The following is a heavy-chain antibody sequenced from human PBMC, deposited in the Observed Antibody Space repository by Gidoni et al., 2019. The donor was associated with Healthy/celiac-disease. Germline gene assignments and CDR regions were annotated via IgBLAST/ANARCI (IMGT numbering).Heavy chain of an antibody. V-gene: IGHV4-34*01. J-gene: IGHJ6*02. CDR2: INHSGST. D-gene: IGHD3-22*01. CDR3: ARVRVGDYYDSSGYDPYGMDV. CDR1: GGSYSGYY. Sequence: QVQLQQWGAGLLKPSETRSLTCAVYGGSYSGYYWSWIRQPPGKGLELIGEINHSGSTNYHPSLKSRVTISVDTSKNQFSLKLSSVTAADTALYYCARVRVGDYYDSSGYDPYGMDVWGQGTTVTVSS.